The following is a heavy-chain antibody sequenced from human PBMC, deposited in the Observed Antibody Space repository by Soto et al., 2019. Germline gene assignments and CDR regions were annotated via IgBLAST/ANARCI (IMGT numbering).Heavy chain of an antibody. Sequence: KTSETLSLTCTVSGGSISSYYWSWIRQPPGKGLEWIGYIYYSGSTNYNPSLKSRVTISVDTSKNQFSLKLSSVTAADTAVYYCARFTGDYFDYWGQGTLVTVSS. J-gene: IGHJ4*02. CDR1: GGSISSYY. CDR2: IYYSGST. CDR3: ARFTGDYFDY. V-gene: IGHV4-59*01. D-gene: IGHD3-16*01.